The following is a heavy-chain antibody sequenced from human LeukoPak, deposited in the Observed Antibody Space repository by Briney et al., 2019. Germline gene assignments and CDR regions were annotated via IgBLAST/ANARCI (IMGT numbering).Heavy chain of an antibody. D-gene: IGHD3-22*01. V-gene: IGHV3-11*01. CDR2: ISSSGLTI. Sequence: PGGSLRLSCAASGFPFSDYYMSWIRHAPGKGLEWVSYISSSGLTIYYADSVKGRFTFSRDNAKNSLYLQMNSLRAEDTAVYYCAKLGHYYDSSGYYAHWGQGTLVTVSS. CDR1: GFPFSDYY. CDR3: AKLGHYYDSSGYYAH. J-gene: IGHJ4*02.